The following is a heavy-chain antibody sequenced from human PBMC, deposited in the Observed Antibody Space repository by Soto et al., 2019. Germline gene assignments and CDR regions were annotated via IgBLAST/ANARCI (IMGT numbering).Heavy chain of an antibody. D-gene: IGHD3-10*01. J-gene: IGHJ6*02. V-gene: IGHV4-34*01. CDR2: INHSGST. CDR1: GGSFSGYY. Sequence: SETLSLTCAVYGGSFSGYYWSWIRQPPGKGLEWIGEINHSGSTNYNPSLESRVTISVDTSKNQFSLKLSSVTAADTAVYYCASRRRGSGSYYYYYYYYGMDVWGQGTTVTVSS. CDR3: ASRRRGSGSYYYYYYYYGMDV.